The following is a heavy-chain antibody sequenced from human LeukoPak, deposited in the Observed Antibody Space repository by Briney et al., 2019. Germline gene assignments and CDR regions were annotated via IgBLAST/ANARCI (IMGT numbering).Heavy chain of an antibody. D-gene: IGHD3-22*01. CDR2: IYYSGST. CDR3: ARLLYDSSGYIYGMDV. Sequence: KPSETLSLTCTVSGGFISSYYWSWIRQPPGKGLEWIGYIYYSGSTDYNPSLKSRVTISVDTSKNQFSLKLSSVTAADTAVYYCARLLYDSSGYIYGMDVWGQGTTVTVSS. CDR1: GGFISSYY. J-gene: IGHJ6*02. V-gene: IGHV4-59*08.